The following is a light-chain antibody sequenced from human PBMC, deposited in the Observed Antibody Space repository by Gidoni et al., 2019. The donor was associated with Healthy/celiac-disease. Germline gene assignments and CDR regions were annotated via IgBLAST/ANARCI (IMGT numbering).Light chain of an antibody. Sequence: QSVLTQPPSASGAPGQRVTISWSGSSSNIGSHTVNWYQQLPVTAPKLLIYMNNQRLSGVPDRFSGSKSGTAASLAISGLQSEDEADYYCAAWYDSLNGWVFGGGTKLTVL. V-gene: IGLV1-44*01. J-gene: IGLJ3*02. CDR3: AAWYDSLNGWV. CDR2: MNN. CDR1: SSNIGSHT.